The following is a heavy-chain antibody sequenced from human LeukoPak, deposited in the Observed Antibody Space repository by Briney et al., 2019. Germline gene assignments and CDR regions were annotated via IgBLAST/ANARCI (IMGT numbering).Heavy chain of an antibody. D-gene: IGHD2/OR15-2a*01. CDR2: IYYSGST. V-gene: IGHV4-59*01. CDR1: GGSISGYY. Sequence: SETLSLTCTVSGGSISGYYWSWIRQPPGKGLEGIGYIYYSGSTNYNPSLKSRVTISVDTSKNQFSLKLSSVTAADTAVYYCARGNIWFDPWGQGTLVTVSS. J-gene: IGHJ5*02. CDR3: ARGNIWFDP.